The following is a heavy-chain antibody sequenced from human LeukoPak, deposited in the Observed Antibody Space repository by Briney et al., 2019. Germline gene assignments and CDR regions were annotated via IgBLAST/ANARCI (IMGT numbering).Heavy chain of an antibody. J-gene: IGHJ4*02. CDR1: GFIVSNYY. Sequence: GGSLRLSCAASGFIVSNYYMNWVRQAPGKGLEWVSVIYSGGGTSYAGSVKGRFTISRDSSKNTLYLQMNTLRAEDTAVYYCAGESSGHYFDHWGQGTLVTVSS. V-gene: IGHV3-53*01. D-gene: IGHD6-25*01. CDR3: AGESSGHYFDH. CDR2: IYSGGGT.